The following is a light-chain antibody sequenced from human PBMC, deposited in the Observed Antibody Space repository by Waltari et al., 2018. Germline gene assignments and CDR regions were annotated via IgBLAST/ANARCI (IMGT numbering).Light chain of an antibody. CDR3: QQYGSSIMYT. J-gene: IGKJ2*01. V-gene: IGKV3-20*01. CDR1: QSLTKKY. CDR2: GAS. Sequence: ASQSLTKKYLAWYQQKPGQAPRLLVYGASSRAAGIPDRFSGSGSGTDFTFTISRLEPEDFAVYYCQQYGSSIMYTFGQGTKLEIK.